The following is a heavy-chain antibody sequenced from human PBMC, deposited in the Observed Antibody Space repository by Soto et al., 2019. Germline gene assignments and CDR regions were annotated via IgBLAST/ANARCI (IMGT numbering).Heavy chain of an antibody. CDR1: GFTFSNAW. Sequence: PGGSLRLSCAASGFTFSNAWMNWVRQAPGKGLEWVAVISYDGSNKYYADSVKGRFTISRDNSKNTLYLQMNSLRAEDTAVYYCAKAPGETVYYYYMDVWSKGTTVTV. D-gene: IGHD3-10*01. CDR2: ISYDGSNK. J-gene: IGHJ6*03. CDR3: AKAPGETVYYYYMDV. V-gene: IGHV3-30*18.